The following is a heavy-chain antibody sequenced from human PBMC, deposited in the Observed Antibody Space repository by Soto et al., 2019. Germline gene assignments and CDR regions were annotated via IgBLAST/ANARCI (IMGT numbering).Heavy chain of an antibody. D-gene: IGHD3-3*01. CDR3: AKENTGQGYLLLRSFFDY. Sequence: EVQLLQSGGGVVQPGGSLRLSCEASGFMFTSYAMGWVRQAPGRGLEWVSSISGAGGSPYYADSVKGRFTISRDNSRNTVYLLMNSLRAEDTGVYYCAKENTGQGYLLLRSFFDYWGQGALLTVSS. CDR2: ISGAGGSP. CDR1: GFMFTSYA. V-gene: IGHV3-23*01. J-gene: IGHJ4*02.